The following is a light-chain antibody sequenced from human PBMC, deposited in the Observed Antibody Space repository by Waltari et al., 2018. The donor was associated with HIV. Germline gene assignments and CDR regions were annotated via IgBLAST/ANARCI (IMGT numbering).Light chain of an antibody. CDR3: QQYGTSFT. J-gene: IGKJ3*01. CDR2: GAS. CDR1: QSVSTNY. V-gene: IGKV3-20*01. Sequence: IVLTQAPGTLSLSPAARATLSCRASQSVSTNYLAWYQQKPGQAPRLLIYGASSRATGIPDRFSGSGSGTDFTLTISRLEPEDFAVYYCQQYGTSFTFGPGTKVDIK.